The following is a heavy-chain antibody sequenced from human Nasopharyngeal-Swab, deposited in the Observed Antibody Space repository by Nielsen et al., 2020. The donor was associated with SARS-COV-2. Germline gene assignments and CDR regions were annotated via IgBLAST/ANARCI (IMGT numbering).Heavy chain of an antibody. Sequence: ARQMPGKGLEWMGRIDPSDSYTNYSPSFQGHVTISADKSISTAYLQWSSLKASDTAMYYCARQFRGYYDSSGPLSWFDPWGQGTLVTVSS. D-gene: IGHD3-22*01. CDR2: IDPSDSYT. J-gene: IGHJ5*02. CDR3: ARQFRGYYDSSGPLSWFDP. V-gene: IGHV5-10-1*01.